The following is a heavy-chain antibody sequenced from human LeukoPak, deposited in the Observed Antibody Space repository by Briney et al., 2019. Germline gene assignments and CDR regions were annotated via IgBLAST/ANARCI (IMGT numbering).Heavy chain of an antibody. Sequence: GGSLRLSCAASGCTFSGYAMTWVRQAAGKVLELVSSITGSGDYTYYIDSVKGRFTISRDNSKNILYLQMNSLRGEDTALYYCAKAGLYYDGSAHVYYFDYWGQGTLVAVSS. D-gene: IGHD3-22*01. CDR3: AKAGLYYDGSAHVYYFDY. CDR2: ITGSGDYT. J-gene: IGHJ4*02. V-gene: IGHV3-23*01. CDR1: GCTFSGYA.